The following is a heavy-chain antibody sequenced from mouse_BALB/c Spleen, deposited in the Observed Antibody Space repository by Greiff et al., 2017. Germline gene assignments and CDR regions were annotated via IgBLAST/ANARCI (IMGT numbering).Heavy chain of an antibody. CDR3: ARDPGYGNYGAMDY. J-gene: IGHJ4*01. Sequence: EVMLVESGGGLVKPGGSLKLSCAASGFTFSDYYMYWVRQTPEKRLEWVATISDGGSYTYYPDGVKGRFTISRDNAKNNLYLQMSSLKSEDTAMYYCARDPGYGNYGAMDYWGQGTSVTVSS. D-gene: IGHD2-10*02. CDR1: GFTFSDYY. V-gene: IGHV5-4*02. CDR2: ISDGGSYT.